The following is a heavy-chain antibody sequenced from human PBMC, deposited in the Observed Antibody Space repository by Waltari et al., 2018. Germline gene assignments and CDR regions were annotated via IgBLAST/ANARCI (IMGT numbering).Heavy chain of an antibody. V-gene: IGHV1-2*02. CDR2: INPNSGGT. D-gene: IGHD2-2*01. J-gene: IGHJ4*02. CDR3: ARERDIVVVPAATLPDY. CDR1: GYTFTGYY. Sequence: QVQLVQSGAEVKKPGASVKVSCKASGYTFTGYYMHWVRQAPGQGLEWMGWINPNSGGTNYAQKFQGRVTMTRDTSISTAYMELSRLRSDDTAVYYCARERDIVVVPAATLPDYWGQGTLVIVSS.